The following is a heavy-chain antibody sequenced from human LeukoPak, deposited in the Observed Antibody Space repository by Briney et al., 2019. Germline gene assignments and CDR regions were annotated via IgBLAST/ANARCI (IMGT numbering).Heavy chain of an antibody. CDR2: ISFHGTDT. CDR3: TRGYYYYMDV. V-gene: IGHV3-30*04. CDR1: GFTFISYA. J-gene: IGHJ6*03. Sequence: GGSLRLSCAASGFTFISYAIHWVRQAPGKGLEWVAVISFHGTDTFYADSVKGRFTISRDNSKNTLYLQMNSLRGEDTAVYYCTRGYYYYMDVWGKGTTVTISS.